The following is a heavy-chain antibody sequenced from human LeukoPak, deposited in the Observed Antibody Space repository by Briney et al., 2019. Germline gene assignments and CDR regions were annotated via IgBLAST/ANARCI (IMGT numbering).Heavy chain of an antibody. CDR3: AKVGGYSYGPNDY. V-gene: IGHV3-23*01. J-gene: IGHJ4*02. CDR2: ISGSGGST. CDR1: GFTFGSYA. D-gene: IGHD5-18*01. Sequence: PGGSLRLSCAASGFTFGSYAMSWVRQAPGKGLEWVSAISGSGGSTYYADSVKGRFTISRDNSKNTLYLQMNSLRAEDTAVYYCAKVGGYSYGPNDYWGQGTLVTVSS.